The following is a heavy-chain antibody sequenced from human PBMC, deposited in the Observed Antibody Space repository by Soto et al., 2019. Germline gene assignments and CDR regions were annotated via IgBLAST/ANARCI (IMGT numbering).Heavy chain of an antibody. Sequence: QVHLVQSGAEMKKPGSSVKVSCKASGGTFSSYPINWVRQAPGQGLEWMGGIIPFFGTTHSAQKFQGRLTITADKSTRTTYMELSSLRSEDTAVYYCASRPVMEVAQYGNWFDPWGQGTLVTVSS. V-gene: IGHV1-69*06. CDR3: ASRPVMEVAQYGNWFDP. D-gene: IGHD2-15*01. CDR2: IIPFFGTT. J-gene: IGHJ5*02. CDR1: GGTFSSYP.